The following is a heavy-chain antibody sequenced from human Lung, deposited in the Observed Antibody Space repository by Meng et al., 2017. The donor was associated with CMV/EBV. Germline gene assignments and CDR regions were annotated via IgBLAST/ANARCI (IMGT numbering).Heavy chain of an antibody. J-gene: IGHJ4*02. CDR3: GRDLTGERDQ. CDR1: GFTFSKYW. D-gene: IGHD7-27*01. V-gene: IGHV3-74*03. Sequence: EVQLVESXXGLVQPGGALRLSCEDSGFTFSKYWFHWVRQVPGEGLVWVSRINTDGSFTSYADSVKGRFTISRDNAKNTLYLHMHTLRVDDSAVYYCGRDLTGERDQWGQGTLVNVSS. CDR2: INTDGSFT.